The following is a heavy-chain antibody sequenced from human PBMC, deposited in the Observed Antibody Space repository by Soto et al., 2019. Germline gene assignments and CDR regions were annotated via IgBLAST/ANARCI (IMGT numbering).Heavy chain of an antibody. CDR3: TGRSSYSSELS. CDR1: GFAVSDKF. CDR2: LYSGAISYHADFI. Sequence: EVQLVEAGGGLIQPGGSVRLSCAASGFAVSDKFMNWVRQAPGKGLEWVAVLYSGAISYHADFIYYADSVKGRFTISRDTSKNTLYLQMNGLRVEDTAMYYCTGRSSYSSELSWGQGTLVTVSS. J-gene: IGHJ5*02. D-gene: IGHD1-7*01. V-gene: IGHV3-53*01.